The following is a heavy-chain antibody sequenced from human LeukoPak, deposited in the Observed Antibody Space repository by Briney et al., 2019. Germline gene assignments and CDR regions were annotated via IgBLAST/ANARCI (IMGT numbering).Heavy chain of an antibody. CDR2: IRYDGSNK. V-gene: IGHV3-30*02. D-gene: IGHD3-10*01. CDR3: AKDPRGGWFGELLPLFYYYYYMDV. CDR1: GFTFSSYG. J-gene: IGHJ6*03. Sequence: GGSLRLSCAASGFTFSSYGMHWVRQAPGKGLEWVAFIRYDGSNKYYADSVKGRFTISRDNSKNTLYLQMNSLRAEDTAVYYCAKDPRGGWFGELLPLFYYYYYMDVWGKGTTVTISS.